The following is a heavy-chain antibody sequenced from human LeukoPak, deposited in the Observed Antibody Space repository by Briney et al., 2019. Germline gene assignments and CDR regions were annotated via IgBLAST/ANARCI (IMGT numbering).Heavy chain of an antibody. CDR3: AKDTPMVRGVIIKGYYYGMDV. J-gene: IGHJ6*02. D-gene: IGHD3-10*01. Sequence: GGSLRLSCAASRFTFANYAMSWVRQAPGKGLEWVSAISGSGGSTYYADSVKGRFTISRDNSKNTLYLQMNSLRAEDTAVYYCAKDTPMVRGVIIKGYYYGMDVWGQGTTVTVSS. CDR2: ISGSGGST. CDR1: RFTFANYA. V-gene: IGHV3-23*01.